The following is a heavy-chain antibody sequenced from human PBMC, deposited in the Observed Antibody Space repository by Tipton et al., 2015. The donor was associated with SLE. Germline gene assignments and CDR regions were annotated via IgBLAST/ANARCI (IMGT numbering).Heavy chain of an antibody. J-gene: IGHJ4*02. V-gene: IGHV4-39*07. Sequence: TLSLTCTVSGGSISSSSYYWGWIRQPPGKGLEWIGSIYYSGGTYYNPSLKSRVTISVDTSKNQFSLKLSSVTAADTAVYYCARDGYSYPFDYWGQGTLVTVSS. CDR1: GGSISSSSYY. D-gene: IGHD5-18*01. CDR3: ARDGYSYPFDY. CDR2: IYYSGGT.